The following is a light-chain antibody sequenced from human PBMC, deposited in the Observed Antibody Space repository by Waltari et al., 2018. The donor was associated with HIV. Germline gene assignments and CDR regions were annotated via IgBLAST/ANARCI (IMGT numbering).Light chain of an antibody. CDR3: QQYGSSPVT. CDR1: QSVSSSY. CDR2: GAS. J-gene: IGKJ1*01. Sequence: EIVLTQSPGTLSLSPGERATLSCRASQSVSSSYLAWYQQKPGQAPRLLIYGASSRATGIPDRFSGSGSGPDFTLTISRLEPEDFAVYYCQQYGSSPVTFGQGTKVEI. V-gene: IGKV3-20*01.